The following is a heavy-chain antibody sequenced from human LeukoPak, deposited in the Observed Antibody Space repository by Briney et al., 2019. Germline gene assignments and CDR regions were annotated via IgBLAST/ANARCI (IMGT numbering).Heavy chain of an antibody. CDR2: INPNSGGT. Sequence: LGASVNVSCKASGYTFPGYYMHWVRQAPGQGLDWMGWINPNSGGTNYAQKFQGRVTMTRDTSISTAYMELSRLRSDDTAVYYCARGRPSAFWGQGTLVTVSS. CDR3: ARGRPSAF. CDR1: GYTFPGYY. D-gene: IGHD6-25*01. J-gene: IGHJ4*02. V-gene: IGHV1-2*03.